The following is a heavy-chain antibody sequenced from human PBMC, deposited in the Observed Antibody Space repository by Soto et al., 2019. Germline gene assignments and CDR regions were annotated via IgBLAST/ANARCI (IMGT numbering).Heavy chain of an antibody. Sequence: QVQLVESGGGVVQPGRSLRLSCAASGFRFSSYGMNWVRQSPGKGLEWVAVIWYDGSNKFYGNSVKGRFTISRDNSRNTLNLQMNSLRDEDTAVYYCATEGKDDSVKGGFDNWGQGTLVTVSS. J-gene: IGHJ4*02. CDR1: GFRFSSYG. D-gene: IGHD3-22*01. CDR3: ATEGKDDSVKGGFDN. V-gene: IGHV3-33*01. CDR2: IWYDGSNK.